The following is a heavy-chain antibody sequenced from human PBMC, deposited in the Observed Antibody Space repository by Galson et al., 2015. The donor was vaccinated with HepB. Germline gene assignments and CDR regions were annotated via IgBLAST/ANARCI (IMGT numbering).Heavy chain of an antibody. CDR3: AKDRSTVTTWGPGYYYYGMDV. CDR2: MNPNSGNT. D-gene: IGHD4-17*01. V-gene: IGHV1-8*01. Sequence: SVKVSCKASGYTFTSYDINWVQQATGQGLEWMGWMNPNSGNTGYAQKFQGRVTMTRNTSISTAYMELSSLRSEDTAVYYCAKDRSTVTTWGPGYYYYGMDVWGQGTTVTVSS. J-gene: IGHJ6*02. CDR1: GYTFTSYD.